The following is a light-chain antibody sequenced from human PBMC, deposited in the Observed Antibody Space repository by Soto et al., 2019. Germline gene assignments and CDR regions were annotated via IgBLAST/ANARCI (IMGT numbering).Light chain of an antibody. CDR3: QQYNAYST. CDR1: QSISSW. Sequence: DIQMTHSPSTLSASVGDRVTITCRASQSISSWLAWYQQKPGKAPKLLIYDASSLESGVPSRFSGSGSGTEFTLTISSLQPDDFATYYCQQYNAYSTFGQGTKVDI. J-gene: IGKJ1*01. V-gene: IGKV1-5*01. CDR2: DAS.